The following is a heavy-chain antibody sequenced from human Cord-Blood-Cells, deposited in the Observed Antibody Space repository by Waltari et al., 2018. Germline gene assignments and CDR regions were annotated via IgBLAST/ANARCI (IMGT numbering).Heavy chain of an antibody. D-gene: IGHD3-10*01. CDR1: GGSISSGDYY. V-gene: IGHV4-30-4*01. Sequence: SQTLSLTCTVSGGSISSGDYYWSWIRQPPGKGLEWIGYIYYSGSTYYNPSLKSRVTLSVDTSKNQFSLKLSSVTAADTAVYYCARVSGPFDAFDIWGQGTMVTVSS. J-gene: IGHJ3*02. CDR2: IYYSGST. CDR3: ARVSGPFDAFDI.